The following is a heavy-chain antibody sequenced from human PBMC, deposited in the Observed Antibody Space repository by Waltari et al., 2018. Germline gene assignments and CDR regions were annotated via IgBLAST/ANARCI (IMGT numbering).Heavy chain of an antibody. J-gene: IGHJ3*02. V-gene: IGHV3-21*01. D-gene: IGHD3-22*01. Sequence: EVQLVESGGGLVKPGGSLRLSCAASGFTFSSYSMNWVRQAPGKGLEWVSSISSSSSYIYYADSVKGRFTISRDNAKNSLYLQMNSLRAEDTAVYYCARNPKNYDSSGYYSDAFDIWGQGTMVTVSS. CDR1: GFTFSSYS. CDR3: ARNPKNYDSSGYYSDAFDI. CDR2: ISSSSSYI.